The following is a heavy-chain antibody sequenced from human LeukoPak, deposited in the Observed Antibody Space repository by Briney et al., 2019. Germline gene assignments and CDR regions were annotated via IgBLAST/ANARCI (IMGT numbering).Heavy chain of an antibody. D-gene: IGHD1-26*01. Sequence: GGSLRLSCTASGFSVKSNYMSWVRQAPGKGLEWVSYISSSGSTIYYADSVKGRFTISRDNAKNSLYLQMNSLRAEDTAVYYCARAASGANYWGQGTLVTVSS. V-gene: IGHV3-11*04. CDR3: ARAASGANY. J-gene: IGHJ4*02. CDR1: GFSVKSNY. CDR2: ISSSGSTI.